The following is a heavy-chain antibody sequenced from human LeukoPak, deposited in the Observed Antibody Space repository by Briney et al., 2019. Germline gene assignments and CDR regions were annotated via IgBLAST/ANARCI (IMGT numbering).Heavy chain of an antibody. CDR2: ISGSGTNT. CDR1: GFTFSSYA. CDR3: VKGLVRRSWGNFVF. D-gene: IGHD6-13*01. J-gene: IGHJ4*02. Sequence: GGSLRLSCAASGFTFSSYAMNWVRQAPGKGLEWVSTISGSGTNTYYGDSVKGRFTISRDNSKETLYLQMNSLRAEDTALYYCVKGLVRRSWGNFVFWGQGTLVTVSS. V-gene: IGHV3-23*01.